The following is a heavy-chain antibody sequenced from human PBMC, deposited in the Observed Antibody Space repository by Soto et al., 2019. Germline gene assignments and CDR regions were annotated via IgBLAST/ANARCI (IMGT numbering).Heavy chain of an antibody. CDR3: ARAGYYDYVWGSYRPYYFDY. CDR2: MNPNSGNT. CDR1: GDTFTSYD. D-gene: IGHD3-16*02. J-gene: IGHJ4*02. V-gene: IGHV1-8*01. Sequence: ASVKVSCKASGDTFTSYDINWVRPATGQGLEWMGWMNPNSGNTGYAQKFQGRVTMTRNTSISTAYMELSSLRSEDTAVYYCARAGYYDYVWGSYRPYYFDYWGQGTLVTVS.